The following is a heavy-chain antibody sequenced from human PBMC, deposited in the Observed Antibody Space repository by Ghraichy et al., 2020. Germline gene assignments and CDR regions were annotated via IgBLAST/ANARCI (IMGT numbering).Heavy chain of an antibody. CDR2: ISGSGGST. D-gene: IGHD6-19*01. V-gene: IGHV3-23*01. CDR3: AKDRKQWLVDYYYYYMDV. CDR1: GFTFSSYA. Sequence: GGSLRLSCAASGFTFSSYAMSWVRQAPGKGLEWVSAISGSGGSTYYADSVKGRFTISRDNSKNTLYLQMNSLRAEDTAVYYCAKDRKQWLVDYYYYYMDVWGKGTTVTVSS. J-gene: IGHJ6*03.